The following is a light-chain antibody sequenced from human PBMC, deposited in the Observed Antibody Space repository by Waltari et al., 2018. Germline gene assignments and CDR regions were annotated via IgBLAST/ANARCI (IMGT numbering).Light chain of an antibody. CDR3: QQTYTVPRS. J-gene: IGKJ2*01. Sequence: DIQMTQSPPSLSASVGDTVTMTCRASQSVRNYLTWFQQKPGEAPKLLIHAASSLGFGVPSRFSGSGSETDVTLTIAGLQREDVGTYYCQQTYTVPRSFGQGTKVE. CDR1: QSVRNY. V-gene: IGKV1-39*01. CDR2: AAS.